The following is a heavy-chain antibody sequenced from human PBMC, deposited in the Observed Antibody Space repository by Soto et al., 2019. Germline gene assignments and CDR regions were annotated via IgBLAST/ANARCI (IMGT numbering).Heavy chain of an antibody. V-gene: IGHV3-23*01. D-gene: IGHD6-25*01. CDR2: ISVSGDST. CDR3: AKDETGIAATVTLVTPYFQF. CDR1: GFAFSSYA. J-gene: IGHJ4*02. Sequence: GGSLRLSCATSGFAFSSYAMSWVRQAPGKGLEWVSTISVSGDSTYYADSVKGRFDIPRDNSKNTLYLQMNSLRTEDTAIYYCAKDETGIAATVTLVTPYFQFWGQGTLVTVSS.